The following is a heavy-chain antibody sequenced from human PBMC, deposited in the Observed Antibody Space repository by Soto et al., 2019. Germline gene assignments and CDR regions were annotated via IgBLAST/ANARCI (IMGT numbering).Heavy chain of an antibody. Sequence: EVQLVESGGGLVQPGGSLKLSCAASGFIFSGSTMHWVRQASGKGLEWVGRIRRKGNSYETQYAASVKGRFTISRDDPKNTAYLQMYSLKTDDTAVYYCTTEPSGYYTLGWFDPWGQGTLVTVSS. J-gene: IGHJ5*02. CDR1: GFIFSGST. CDR3: TTEPSGYYTLGWFDP. CDR2: IRRKGNSYET. D-gene: IGHD3-3*01. V-gene: IGHV3-73*01.